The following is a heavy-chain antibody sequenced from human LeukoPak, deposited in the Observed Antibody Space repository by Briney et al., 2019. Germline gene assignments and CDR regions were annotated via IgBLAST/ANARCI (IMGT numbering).Heavy chain of an antibody. CDR2: IYYSGST. D-gene: IGHD5-18*01. CDR3: ARTTNRGYSYGYRSDPFDI. Sequence: SQTLSLTCTVSGGSISSGGYYWSWIRQHPGKGLEWIGYIYYSGSTYYNPSLKSRVTISVDTSKNQFSLKLSSVTAADTAVYYCARTTNRGYSYGYRSDPFDIWGQGTMVTVSS. CDR1: GGSISSGGYY. V-gene: IGHV4-31*03. J-gene: IGHJ3*02.